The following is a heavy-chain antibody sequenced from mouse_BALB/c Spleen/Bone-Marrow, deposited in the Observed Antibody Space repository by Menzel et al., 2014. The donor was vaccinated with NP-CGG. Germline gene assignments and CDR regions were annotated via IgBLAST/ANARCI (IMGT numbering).Heavy chain of an antibody. Sequence: EVKLVESGGGLAKSGGSLKLSCAASGFSFNSYGMSWVRQTPEKRLEWVATISGGGSYTFYPDSVKGRFTISRDNAKNNRYLQLSSLRSEDTALYYCARHAYYDQTEVSFVYWGQGTLVTVSA. D-gene: IGHD2-4*01. CDR1: GFSFNSYG. CDR2: ISGGGSYT. J-gene: IGHJ3*01. V-gene: IGHV5-9-2*01. CDR3: ARHAYYDQTEVSFVY.